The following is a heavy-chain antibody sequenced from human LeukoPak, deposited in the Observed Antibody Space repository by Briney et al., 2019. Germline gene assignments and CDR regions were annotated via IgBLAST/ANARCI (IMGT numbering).Heavy chain of an antibody. J-gene: IGHJ4*02. CDR2: ISSSSSYI. Sequence: KPGGSLRLSCAASGFTFSSYSMNWVRQAPGKGLEWVSSISSSSSYIYYADSVKGRFTISRDNAKNSLYLQMNSLRAEDTAVYYCARDEGAAAGPSVGYWGQGTLVTVSS. D-gene: IGHD6-13*01. CDR1: GFTFSSYS. CDR3: ARDEGAAAGPSVGY. V-gene: IGHV3-21*01.